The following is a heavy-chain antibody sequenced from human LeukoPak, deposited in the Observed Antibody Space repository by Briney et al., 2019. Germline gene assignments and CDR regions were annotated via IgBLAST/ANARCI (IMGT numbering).Heavy chain of an antibody. D-gene: IGHD6-13*01. CDR3: AKEEYSSSWYEYYYYYYCMDV. Sequence: GGSLRLSCVASGFTFSKARMSWVRQAPGKGLEWVSAISGSGGSTYYADSVKGRFTISRDNSKNTLYLQMNSLRAEDTAVYYCAKEEYSSSWYEYYYYYYCMDVWGQGTTVTVSS. V-gene: IGHV3-23*01. CDR2: ISGSGGST. J-gene: IGHJ6*02. CDR1: GFTFSKAR.